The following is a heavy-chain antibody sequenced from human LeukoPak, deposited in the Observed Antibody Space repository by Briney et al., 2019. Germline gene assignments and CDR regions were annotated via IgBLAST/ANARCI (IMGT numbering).Heavy chain of an antibody. CDR1: GGTFSSCA. Sequence: SVKVSCKAPGGTFSSCAISWVRQAPGQGLEWMGRIIPILGIANYAQKFQGRVTITADKSTSTAYMELSSLRSEDTAVYYCARARWYSSSWYAPEYFQHWGQGTLVTVSS. CDR3: ARARWYSSSWYAPEYFQH. D-gene: IGHD6-13*01. V-gene: IGHV1-69*04. J-gene: IGHJ1*01. CDR2: IIPILGIA.